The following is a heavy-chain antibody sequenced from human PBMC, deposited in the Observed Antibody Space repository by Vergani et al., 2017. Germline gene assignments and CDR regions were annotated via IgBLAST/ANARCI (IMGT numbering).Heavy chain of an antibody. CDR2: IYSGDET. D-gene: IGHD3-10*01. CDR3: AGGNYYGSGTYVDP. V-gene: IGHV3-66*02. CDR1: GFSVSGNY. J-gene: IGHJ5*02. Sequence: EVQLLESGGDLVQPGGSLRLSCAASGFSVSGNYMTWVRQAPGKGLEWVSHIYSGDETYYADSVKGRITISRDTSKNTLHLQINNPRVEDTAVYYCAGGNYYGSGTYVDPWGQGTLVTVSS.